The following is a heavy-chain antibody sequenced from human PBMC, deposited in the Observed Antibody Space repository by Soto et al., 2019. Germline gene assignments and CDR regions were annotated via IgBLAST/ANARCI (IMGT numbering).Heavy chain of an antibody. CDR3: TSAESPGISYFFAS. CDR2: IRNQTYSETT. V-gene: IGHV3-49*04. D-gene: IGHD3-3*02. CDR1: VLTFGNYA. Sequence: GGSLRLSCTASVLTFGNYAINWVRQAPGKGLEWVGLIRNQTYSETTQYAPSLKGRFTISRDDSNSIAYLQMSSLQVDDSAVYYCTSAESPGISYFFASWGQGVLVTVSA. J-gene: IGHJ4*02.